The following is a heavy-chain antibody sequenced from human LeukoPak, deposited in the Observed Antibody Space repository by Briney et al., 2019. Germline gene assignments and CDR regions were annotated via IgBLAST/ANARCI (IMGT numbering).Heavy chain of an antibody. CDR3: ARMMGDYYDLHEY. CDR1: GGSVNSGSYY. J-gene: IGHJ4*02. Sequence: PLETLSLTCTVSGGSVNSGSYYWTWIRQTPGKGLEFIGYISSSGNTNYNPSLKSRVTISVDTSKNQFSLKLSSVTAADTAVYYCARMMGDYYDLHEYWGQGTLVTVSS. CDR2: ISSSGNT. V-gene: IGHV4-61*01. D-gene: IGHD2-21*02.